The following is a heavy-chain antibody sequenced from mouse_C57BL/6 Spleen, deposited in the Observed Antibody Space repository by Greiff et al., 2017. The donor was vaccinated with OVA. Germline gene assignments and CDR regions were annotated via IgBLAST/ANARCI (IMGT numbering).Heavy chain of an antibody. V-gene: IGHV1-62-2*01. Sequence: VQLKESGAELVKPGASVKLSCKASGYTFTEYTIHWVKQRSGQGLEWIGWFYPGSGSIKYNEKFKDKATLTANKSSSTVYMELSRLTSEDSAVYFGARHGIIGDYFDYWGQGTTLTVSS. CDR2: FYPGSGSI. CDR3: ARHGIIGDYFDY. D-gene: IGHD1-1*01. J-gene: IGHJ2*01. CDR1: GYTFTEYT.